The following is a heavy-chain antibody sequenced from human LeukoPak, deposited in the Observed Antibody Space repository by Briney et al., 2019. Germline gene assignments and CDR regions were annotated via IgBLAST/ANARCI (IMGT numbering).Heavy chain of an antibody. V-gene: IGHV3-30*03. Sequence: GRSLRLSCAASGFTFSSYGMHWVRQAPGKGLEWVAVISYDGSNKYYADSVKGRFTISRDNSKNTVYLQMSSLRAEDTAVYYCARVDCSSTSCYEFVDYYYYGMDVWGQGTTVTVSS. CDR1: GFTFSSYG. CDR2: ISYDGSNK. J-gene: IGHJ6*02. D-gene: IGHD2-2*01. CDR3: ARVDCSSTSCYEFVDYYYYGMDV.